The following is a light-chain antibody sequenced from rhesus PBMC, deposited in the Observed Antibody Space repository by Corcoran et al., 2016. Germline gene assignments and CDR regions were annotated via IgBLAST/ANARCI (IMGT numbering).Light chain of an antibody. V-gene: IGKV3-40*03. CDR2: SAQ. Sequence: EIVLTQSPATLSLSPGETATLSCRASDYIGSFLAWYQLNPGKAPRLLVHSAQLRATGLPDRCSGSGSRTAFTLTISSLEPEDVGVQHCQQYNDLLPTFGGGTKVELK. CDR3: QQYNDLLPT. CDR1: DYIGSF. J-gene: IGKJ4*01.